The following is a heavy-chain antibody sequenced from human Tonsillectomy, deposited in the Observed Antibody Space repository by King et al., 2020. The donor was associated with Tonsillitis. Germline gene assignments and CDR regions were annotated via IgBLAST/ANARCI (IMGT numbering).Heavy chain of an antibody. CDR2: ITGSGDST. D-gene: IGHD3-3*01. CDR3: AKAPVLDYDFWSGYYTFGN. V-gene: IGHV3-23*04. Sequence: VQLVESGGGLVQPGGSLRLSCAASGFTFSSYAMSWVRQAPGKGLEWVSGITGSGDSTYYTDSVKGRFTISRDNSKNTLYLQMNSLRAEDTAFYYCAKAPVLDYDFWSGYYTFGNWGQGTLVTVSS. CDR1: GFTFSSYA. J-gene: IGHJ4*02.